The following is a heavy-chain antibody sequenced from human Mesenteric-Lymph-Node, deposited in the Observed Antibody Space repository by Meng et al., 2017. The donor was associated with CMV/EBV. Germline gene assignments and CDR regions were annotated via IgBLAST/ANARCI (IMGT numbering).Heavy chain of an antibody. CDR2: IRYDGSNK. Sequence: GESLKISCAASGFTFSSYGMHWVRQAPGKGPEWVTFIRYDGSNKYYADSVKGRFTISRDNSKNTLSLQMNSLRAEDTAVYYCAKGQGYCSSTSCKIYGMDVWGQGTTVTVSS. V-gene: IGHV3-30*02. CDR1: GFTFSSYG. D-gene: IGHD2-2*01. CDR3: AKGQGYCSSTSCKIYGMDV. J-gene: IGHJ6*02.